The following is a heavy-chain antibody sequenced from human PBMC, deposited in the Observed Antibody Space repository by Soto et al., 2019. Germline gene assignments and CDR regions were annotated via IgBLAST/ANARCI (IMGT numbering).Heavy chain of an antibody. J-gene: IGHJ4*02. V-gene: IGHV3-74*01. CDR3: ASPTGGGFDR. CDR2: INTDGSGT. CDR1: GFTFRTYW. Sequence: EVQLVESGGGLVQPGGSLRLSCAASGFTFRTYWMHWVRQVAGKGLEWVSHINTDGSGTSYADSVKGRFTISRDNAKNTLYLQMNNLRAEDTAHYHCASPTGGGFDRWGQGTLVTVSS. D-gene: IGHD3-16*01.